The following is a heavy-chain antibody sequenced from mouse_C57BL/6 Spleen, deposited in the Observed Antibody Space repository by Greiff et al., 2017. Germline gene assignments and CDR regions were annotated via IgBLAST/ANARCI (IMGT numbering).Heavy chain of an antibody. CDR3: ARRPITTVAPYWYFDV. J-gene: IGHJ1*03. D-gene: IGHD1-1*01. Sequence: EVMLVESEGGLVQPGSSMKLSCTASGFTFSDYYMAWVRQVPEKGLEWVANINYDGSSTYYLDSLKSRFIISRDNAKNILYLQMSSLKSEDTATYYWARRPITTVAPYWYFDVWGTGTTVTVSS. CDR1: GFTFSDYY. V-gene: IGHV5-16*01. CDR2: INYDGSST.